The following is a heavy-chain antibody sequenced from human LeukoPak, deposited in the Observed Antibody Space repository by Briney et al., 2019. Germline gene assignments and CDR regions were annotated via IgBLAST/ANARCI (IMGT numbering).Heavy chain of an antibody. CDR3: ARHVLGTGDHLDY. CDR1: GGSISSSNW. Sequence: SETLSLTCAVSGGSISSSNWWSWVRQPPGKGLEWIGEIYHSGSTNYNPSLKSRVTISVDTSKTQFSLKLSSVTAADTAVYYCARHVLGTGDHLDYWGQGTLVTVSS. D-gene: IGHD1-1*01. J-gene: IGHJ4*02. V-gene: IGHV4-4*02. CDR2: IYHSGST.